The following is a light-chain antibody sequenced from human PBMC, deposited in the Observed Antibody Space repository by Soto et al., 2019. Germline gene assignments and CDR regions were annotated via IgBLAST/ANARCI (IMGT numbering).Light chain of an antibody. CDR2: AVS. V-gene: IGLV2-14*01. CDR1: ASDVGGYNY. Sequence: QSVLTQPASVSGSPGQSITISCTGTASDVGGYNYVSWYQQHPGKAPKLMIHAVSNRPSGISSRFSGSKSGNTASLTISGLQSEDEADYFCCSYTSRTTYVLGTGTKVNVL. CDR3: CSYTSRTTYV. J-gene: IGLJ1*01.